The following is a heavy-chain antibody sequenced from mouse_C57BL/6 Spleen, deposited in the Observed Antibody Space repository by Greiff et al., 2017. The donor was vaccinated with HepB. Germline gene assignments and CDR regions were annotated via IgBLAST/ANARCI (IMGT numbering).Heavy chain of an antibody. CDR3: TRGGTAY. V-gene: IGHV1-15*01. CDR2: IDPETGGT. D-gene: IGHD1-2*01. Sequence: QVQLKESGAELVSPGASVTLSCKASGYTFTDYEMHWVKQTPVHGLEWIGAIDPETGGTAYNQKFKGKAILTADKSSSTAYMELRSLTSEDSAVYYCTRGGTAYWGQGTTLTVSS. CDR1: GYTFTDYE. J-gene: IGHJ2*01.